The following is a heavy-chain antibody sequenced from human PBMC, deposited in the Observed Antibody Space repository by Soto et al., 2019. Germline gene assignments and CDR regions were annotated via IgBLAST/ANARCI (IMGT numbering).Heavy chain of an antibody. Sequence: QVQLVESGGGVVQPGRSLRLSCAASGFTFSSYGMHWARQAPGKGLEWVAVISYDGSNKYYADSVKGRFTISRDNSKNTLYLQMNSLRAEDTAVYYCAKDEAGYSSYWGQGTLVTVSS. J-gene: IGHJ4*02. V-gene: IGHV3-30*18. CDR3: AKDEAGYSSY. CDR2: ISYDGSNK. D-gene: IGHD6-19*01. CDR1: GFTFSSYG.